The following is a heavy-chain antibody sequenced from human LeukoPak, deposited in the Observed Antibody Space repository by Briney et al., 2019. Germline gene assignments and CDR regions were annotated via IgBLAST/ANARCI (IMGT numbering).Heavy chain of an antibody. Sequence: SETLSLTCTVSTYSISSGYYWGWIRQPPGKGLEWIGDIYHNGNTYYNPSLKSRVTISVDTSKKQFSLKLRTATAADTAVYYCARIEAVTRGYNHAYYFDYWGQGTLVTVSS. CDR2: IYHNGNT. V-gene: IGHV4-38-2*02. CDR1: TYSISSGYY. CDR3: ARIEAVTRGYNHAYYFDY. J-gene: IGHJ4*02. D-gene: IGHD5-18*01.